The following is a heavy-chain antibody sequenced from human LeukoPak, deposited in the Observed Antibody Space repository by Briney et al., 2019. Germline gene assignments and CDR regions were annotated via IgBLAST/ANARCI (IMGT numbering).Heavy chain of an antibody. J-gene: IGHJ4*02. D-gene: IGHD5-18*01. CDR2: ISSSGNTI. CDR3: ARYSPYFDS. V-gene: IGHV3-48*03. CDR1: GFTFNSYE. Sequence: GGSPRLSCVASGFTFNSYEMNWVRQAPGKGLEWVSYISSSGNTIYYADSVKGRFTISRDNAKNSLYLLMNSLRAEDTALYSCARYSPYFDSWGQGTLVTVSS.